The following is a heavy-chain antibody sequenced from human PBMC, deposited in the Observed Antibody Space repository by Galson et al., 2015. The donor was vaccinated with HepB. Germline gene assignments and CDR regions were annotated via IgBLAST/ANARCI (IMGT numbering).Heavy chain of an antibody. J-gene: IGHJ1*01. V-gene: IGHV3-23*01. CDR1: GFTFSCYA. Sequence: SLRLSCAASGFTFSCYAIMWVRQAPGKGLEWVSGMSDNGDNTFYADSVKGRFTISRDISKNTVYLQMNSLRVEDTAVYYCATRSGASGWYSYFQHWGQGTLVTVSS. CDR2: MSDNGDNT. CDR3: ATRSGASGWYSYFQH. D-gene: IGHD6-19*01.